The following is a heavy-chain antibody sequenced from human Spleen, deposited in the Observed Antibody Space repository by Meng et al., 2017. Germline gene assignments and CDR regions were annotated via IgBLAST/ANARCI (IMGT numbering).Heavy chain of an antibody. V-gene: IGHV4-34*01. Sequence: SETLSLTCVVSGGSFSDYYWSWIRQPPGKGLEWIGEINHSGSTNYNPSLESRATISVDTSKNQFSLKLSSVTAADTAVYYCARSDSSGYYYYYYGMDVWGQGTTVTVSS. D-gene: IGHD3-22*01. CDR3: ARSDSSGYYYYYYGMDV. CDR2: INHSGST. J-gene: IGHJ6*02. CDR1: GGSFSDYY.